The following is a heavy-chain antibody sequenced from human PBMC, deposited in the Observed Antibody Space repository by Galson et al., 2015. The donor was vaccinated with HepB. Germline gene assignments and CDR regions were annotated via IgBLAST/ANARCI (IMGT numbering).Heavy chain of an antibody. J-gene: IGHJ4*02. CDR3: ARDLSSGYLSYIDN. CDR2: IYSGGRT. CDR1: GFTVSSNY. Sequence: SLRLSCAASGFTVSSNYMSWVRQAPGKGLEWVSVIYSGGRTYYADSVKGRFTSSRDNSKNTLYLQMNSLRAEDTAVYYCARDLSSGYLSYIDNWGQGTLVTVSS. D-gene: IGHD3-22*01. V-gene: IGHV3-66*02.